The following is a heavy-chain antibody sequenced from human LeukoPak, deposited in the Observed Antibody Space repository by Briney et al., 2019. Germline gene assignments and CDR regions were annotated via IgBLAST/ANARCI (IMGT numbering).Heavy chain of an antibody. V-gene: IGHV4-31*03. CDR3: ARYYDFWSGHYPSSYNWFDP. J-gene: IGHJ5*02. CDR1: GGSISSGGYY. D-gene: IGHD3-3*01. Sequence: PSETLSLTCTVSGGSISSGGYYWSWIRQHPGKGLEWIGYIYYSGSTYYNPSLKSRVTISVDTSKNQFSLKLSSVTAADTAVYYCARYYDFWSGHYPSSYNWFDPWGQGTLVTVSS. CDR2: IYYSGST.